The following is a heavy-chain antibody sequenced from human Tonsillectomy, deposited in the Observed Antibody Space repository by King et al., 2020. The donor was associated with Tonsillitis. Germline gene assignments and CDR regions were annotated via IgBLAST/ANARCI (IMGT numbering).Heavy chain of an antibody. Sequence: VQLVESGGGLVQPGGSLRLSCAASGFTFISYAMSWVRQAPGKGLEWVSALSGCGGSTYYADSAKGRFTISRDNSKNTLYLQMNSLRAEDTAVYYCAKPTNRGRSSAAWFDPWGQGTLVTVSS. D-gene: IGHD6-6*01. V-gene: IGHV3-23*04. CDR1: GFTFISYA. CDR2: LSGCGGST. CDR3: AKPTNRGRSSAAWFDP. J-gene: IGHJ5*02.